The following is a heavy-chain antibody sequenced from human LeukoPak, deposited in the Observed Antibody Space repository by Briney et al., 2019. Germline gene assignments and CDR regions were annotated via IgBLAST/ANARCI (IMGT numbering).Heavy chain of an antibody. J-gene: IGHJ4*02. CDR2: IIPILGIA. Sequence: GASVKVSCKASGGTFSSYAISWVRQAPGQGLEWMGRIIPILGIANYAQKFQGRVTITADKSTSTAYMELSSLRSEDTAVYYCARDLFNPSAAGTEVDYWGQGTLVTVSS. D-gene: IGHD6-13*01. V-gene: IGHV1-69*04. CDR1: GGTFSSYA. CDR3: ARDLFNPSAAGTEVDY.